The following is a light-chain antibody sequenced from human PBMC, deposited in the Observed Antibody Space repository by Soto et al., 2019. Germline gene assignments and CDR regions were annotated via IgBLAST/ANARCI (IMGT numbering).Light chain of an antibody. CDR2: DAS. Sequence: EIVLTQSPATLSLSPGDRATLSCRASQSVGSYLGWYQQRPGQAPRLLIYDASNRATGIPARFSGSGSGTDSTPTISSLAPEDVAFYYCQQRSDWPSTFGGGTKVEIK. CDR1: QSVGSY. J-gene: IGKJ4*01. CDR3: QQRSDWPST. V-gene: IGKV3-11*01.